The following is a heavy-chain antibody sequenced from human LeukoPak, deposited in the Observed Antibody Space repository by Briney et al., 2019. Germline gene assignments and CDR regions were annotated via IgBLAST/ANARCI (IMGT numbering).Heavy chain of an antibody. Sequence: GGSLRLSCAASGFPFSYYSMHWVRQAPGKGLEWVAVISYDEDNKYYADSVKGRFAISRDNSKDTLYLQMNSLRAGDTAVYYCARRPTRRLRVGEFDFWGQGTLVTVSS. CDR1: GFPFSYYS. D-gene: IGHD1-26*01. V-gene: IGHV3-30*09. CDR3: ARRPTRRLRVGEFDF. J-gene: IGHJ4*02. CDR2: ISYDEDNK.